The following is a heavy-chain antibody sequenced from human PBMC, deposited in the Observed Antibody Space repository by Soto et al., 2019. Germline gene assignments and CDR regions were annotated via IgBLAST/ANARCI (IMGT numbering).Heavy chain of an antibody. J-gene: IGHJ6*02. CDR1: GFNVGDYE. CDR3: ARGRYALGV. V-gene: IGHV3-48*03. CDR2: ITSGGTVF. Sequence: EVQLVESGGGLVQPSGSLRLSCAASGFNVGDYEMNWVRQAPGKGLEWISMITSGGTVFYYADSVRGRFAISRDDTENSLHLQMNSLRVEDTAMYYCARGRYALGVWGQGTTVTVSS. D-gene: IGHD3-9*01.